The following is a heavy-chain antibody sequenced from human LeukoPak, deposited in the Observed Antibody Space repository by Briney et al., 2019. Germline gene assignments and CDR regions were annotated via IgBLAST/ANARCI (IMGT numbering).Heavy chain of an antibody. V-gene: IGHV3-21*01. Sequence: PWGALRLSCAASGFSFSSCSMNWVRQTPGQRLEWVSSISSSSSYIYYADSAKGRFTIIRDNAKNSLYLQMNSLRAEDKAVFYCSKAANVYVDDWGQGTLVTVSS. D-gene: IGHD4/OR15-4a*01. CDR2: ISSSSSYI. J-gene: IGHJ4*02. CDR3: SKAANVYVDD. CDR1: GFSFSSCS.